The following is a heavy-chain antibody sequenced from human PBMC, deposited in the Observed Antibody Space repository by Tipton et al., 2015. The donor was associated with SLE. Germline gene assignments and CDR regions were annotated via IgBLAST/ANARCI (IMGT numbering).Heavy chain of an antibody. D-gene: IGHD3-10*01. V-gene: IGHV4-34*01. Sequence: TLSLTCAVYGGSFSGYYWSWIRQPPGKGLEWIGSIYHSGSTYYNPSLKSRVTISVDTSKNQFSLKLSSVTAADTAVYYCARWIIDGSGSYYYFDYWGQGTLVTVSS. CDR1: GGSFSGYY. J-gene: IGHJ4*02. CDR3: ARWIIDGSGSYYYFDY. CDR2: IYHSGST.